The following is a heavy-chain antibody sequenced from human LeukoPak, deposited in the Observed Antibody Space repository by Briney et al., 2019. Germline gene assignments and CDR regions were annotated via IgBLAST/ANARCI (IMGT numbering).Heavy chain of an antibody. D-gene: IGHD1-26*01. CDR1: GFTFSDYY. CDR2: ISTSGSTI. CDR3: AKDTDSGSYYWLDY. Sequence: GGSLRLSCAASGFTFSDYYMSWIRQAPGKGLEWISYISTSGSTIYYADSVKGRFTISRDNAKNSLYLQMNSLRAEDTALYYCAKDTDSGSYYWLDYWGQGTLVTVSS. J-gene: IGHJ4*02. V-gene: IGHV3-11*01.